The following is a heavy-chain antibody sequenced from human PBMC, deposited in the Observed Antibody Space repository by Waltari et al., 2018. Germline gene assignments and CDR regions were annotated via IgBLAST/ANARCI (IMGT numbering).Heavy chain of an antibody. D-gene: IGHD6-13*01. CDR1: GFTFSSYA. CDR2: ISGSGGST. CDR3: SQPQYSTQDY. Sequence: EVQLLESGGGLVQPGGSLRLSCAASGFTFSSYAMSWVRQAPGKGLEWVSAISGSGGSTYYADSVKCRFTISRDNSKNTLYLQMNSLRAEDTAVYYCSQPQYSTQDYWGQGTLVTVSS. J-gene: IGHJ4*02. V-gene: IGHV3-23*01.